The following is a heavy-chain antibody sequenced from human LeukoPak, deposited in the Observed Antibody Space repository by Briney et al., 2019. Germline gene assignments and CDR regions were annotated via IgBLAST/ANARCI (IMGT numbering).Heavy chain of an antibody. D-gene: IGHD2/OR15-2a*01. J-gene: IGHJ5*02. Sequence: PSETLSLTCTVSGASITTYYWNWIRQPAGKRPEWIGRIYASGSTNYNPSLKSRVIISMDKSKNQFSLNVTSVTAADTAVYYCARDFYADHGHHPFDHWGQGTLVTVSS. V-gene: IGHV4-4*07. CDR3: ARDFYADHGHHPFDH. CDR1: GASITTYY. CDR2: IYASGST.